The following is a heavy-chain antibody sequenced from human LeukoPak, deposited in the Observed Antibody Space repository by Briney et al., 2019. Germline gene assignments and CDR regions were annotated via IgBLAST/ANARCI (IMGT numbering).Heavy chain of an antibody. CDR2: ITGGGDNT. J-gene: IGHJ4*02. V-gene: IGHV3-23*01. CDR3: TRGTVPGLATTYGTYFDS. Sequence: GGSLRLSCEASGFSFSSYAMSWVRQAPGKGLEWVSVITGGGDNTYYAGSVKGRFTISRDNSKNTLYLQMDSLRAEDTAVYYCTRGTVPGLATTYGTYFDSWGQGTLVTVSS. CDR1: GFSFSSYA. D-gene: IGHD5-12*01.